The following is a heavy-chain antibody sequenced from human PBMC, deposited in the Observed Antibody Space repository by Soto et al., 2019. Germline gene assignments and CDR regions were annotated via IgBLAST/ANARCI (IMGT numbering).Heavy chain of an antibody. CDR1: GYTFTGYY. V-gene: IGHV1-2*04. D-gene: IGHD3-3*01. CDR3: ARGNPIYDFWSGYFAYYYYGMDV. Sequence: GASVKVSCKASGYTFTGYYMHWVRQAPGQGLEWMGWINPNSGGTNYAQKFQGWVTMTRDTSISTAYMELSRLRSDDTAVYYCARGNPIYDFWSGYFAYYYYGMDVWGQGTTVTVS. CDR2: INPNSGGT. J-gene: IGHJ6*02.